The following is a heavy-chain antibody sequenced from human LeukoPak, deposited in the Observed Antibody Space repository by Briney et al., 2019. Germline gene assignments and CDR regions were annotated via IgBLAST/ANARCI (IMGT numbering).Heavy chain of an antibody. CDR2: INHSGSR. V-gene: IGHV4-38-2*02. J-gene: IGHJ5*02. CDR3: AREGYGDYGGWLDP. D-gene: IGHD4-17*01. CDR1: GISITSGYY. Sequence: SETLSLTCTVSGISITSGYYWGWIRQPPGKGLEWIGSINHSGSRYYDPSLKSRVTMSVDTSNNQFSLILSSVTAADTAMYYCAREGYGDYGGWLDPWGQGTLVTVSP.